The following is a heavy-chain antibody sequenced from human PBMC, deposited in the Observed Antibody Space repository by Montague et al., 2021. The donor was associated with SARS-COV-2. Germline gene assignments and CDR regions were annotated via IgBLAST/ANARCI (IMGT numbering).Heavy chain of an antibody. CDR1: GDSISSANYY. Sequence: TLSLTCTVPGDSISSANYYWNWIRQNPGKGLEWTGYIYYTGGTHYNPSLESRLTMSIDTSKSQFSLRLSSVTAADTAVYYCARGNITPSGFDIWGQGTVVTVSS. J-gene: IGHJ3*02. CDR2: IYYTGGT. D-gene: IGHD1-14*01. V-gene: IGHV4-31*03. CDR3: ARGNITPSGFDI.